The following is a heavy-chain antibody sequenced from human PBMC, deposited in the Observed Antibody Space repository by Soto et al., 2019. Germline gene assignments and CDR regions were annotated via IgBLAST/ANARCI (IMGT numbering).Heavy chain of an antibody. CDR2: IIPIFGTA. J-gene: IGHJ5*02. D-gene: IGHD2-8*01. Sequence: QVQLVQSGAEVKKPGSSVKVSCKAPGGTFSSYPISWGRQAPGQGLEWMGGIIPIFGTANYAQKFQGRVTITADESTSTAYMELSSLRSEDTAVYYCARDAGDIVLIGNWFDPWGQGTLVTVSS. CDR3: ARDAGDIVLIGNWFDP. V-gene: IGHV1-69*01. CDR1: GGTFSSYP.